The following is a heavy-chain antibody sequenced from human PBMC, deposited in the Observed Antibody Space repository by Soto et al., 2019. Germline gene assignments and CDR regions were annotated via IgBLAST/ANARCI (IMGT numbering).Heavy chain of an antibody. Sequence: PGGSLRLSCAASGFTFSSYWMYWVRQAPEKELVWITRINRDKSSTTYADSVKGRYTNSRDNAKNTVYLQMNSLRAEDTAVYYCARDRGIQDIVLVPAAILDCYWGQGTLVTVSS. CDR2: INRDKSST. D-gene: IGHD2-2*01. CDR1: GFTFSSYW. V-gene: IGHV3-74*01. CDR3: ARDRGIQDIVLVPAAILDCY. J-gene: IGHJ4*02.